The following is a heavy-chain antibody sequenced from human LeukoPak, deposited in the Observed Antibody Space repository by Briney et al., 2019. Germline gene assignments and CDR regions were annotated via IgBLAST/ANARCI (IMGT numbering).Heavy chain of an antibody. J-gene: IGHJ4*02. CDR1: GGSVSSGSYY. CDR2: IYYSGST. Sequence: SETLSLTCSVSGGSVSSGSYYWSWIRQPPGKGLEWIGYIYYSGSTNYNPSLKSRVTISVDTSKNQFSLKLSSVTAADTAVYYCARALVTAILYEDWGQGTLVTVSP. V-gene: IGHV4-61*01. CDR3: ARALVTAILYED. D-gene: IGHD2-21*02.